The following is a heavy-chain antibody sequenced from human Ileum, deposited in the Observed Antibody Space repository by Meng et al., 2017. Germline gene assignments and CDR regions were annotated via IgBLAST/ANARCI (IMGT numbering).Heavy chain of an antibody. CDR3: AQIQEGGYSYGYFFDY. Sequence: SGPTLVKPTQTLTLTCTFSGFSLSTSGMCVSWIRQPPGKALGWLALIDWDDDKYYSTSLKTRLTISKDTSKNQVVNTMTNMDPVDTATYYCAQIQEGGYSYGYFFDYWGQGTLVTVSS. CDR2: IDWDDDK. V-gene: IGHV2-70*01. J-gene: IGHJ4*02. CDR1: GFSLSTSGMC. D-gene: IGHD5-18*01.